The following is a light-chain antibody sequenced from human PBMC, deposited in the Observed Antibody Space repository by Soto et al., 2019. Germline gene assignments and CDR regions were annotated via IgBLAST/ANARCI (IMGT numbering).Light chain of an antibody. CDR3: QHYGTSLYT. Sequence: EIVMTQSPATLSVSPGERVTLSCRASQFISTNLAWYQQRPGQAPRLLIYYASTRATGIPARFSGSGSGTDFTLTISRLEPEDFAVYYCQHYGTSLYTFGQGTKLEIK. V-gene: IGKV3-15*01. CDR2: YAS. J-gene: IGKJ2*01. CDR1: QFISTN.